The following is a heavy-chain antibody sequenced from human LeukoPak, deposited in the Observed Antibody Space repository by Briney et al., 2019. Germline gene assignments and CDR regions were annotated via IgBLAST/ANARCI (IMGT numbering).Heavy chain of an antibody. V-gene: IGHV3-48*01. Sequence: GGSLRLSCAASGFTFSSYSMNWVCQAPGKGLEWVSYISSSSSTIYYADSVKGRFTISRDNAKNSLYLQMNSLRAEDTAVYYCARDRGSSSWESPGYWGQGTLVTVSS. CDR2: ISSSSSTI. J-gene: IGHJ4*02. CDR1: GFTFSSYS. CDR3: ARDRGSSSWESPGY. D-gene: IGHD6-6*01.